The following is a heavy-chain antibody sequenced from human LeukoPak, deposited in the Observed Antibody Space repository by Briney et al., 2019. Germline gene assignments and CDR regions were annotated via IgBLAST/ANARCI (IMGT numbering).Heavy chain of an antibody. V-gene: IGHV4-61*02. J-gene: IGHJ6*03. CDR2: IYTSGST. D-gene: IGHD4-17*01. CDR1: GGSISSGSDY. Sequence: PSQTLSLTCTVSGGSISSGSDYWRWIRQPAGKGLEWIVRIYTSGSTNYNPSLKSRVTISVDTSKNQFSLKLSSVTAADTAVYYCASNYGDYVRYYYYMDVWGKGTTVTVSS. CDR3: ASNYGDYVRYYYYMDV.